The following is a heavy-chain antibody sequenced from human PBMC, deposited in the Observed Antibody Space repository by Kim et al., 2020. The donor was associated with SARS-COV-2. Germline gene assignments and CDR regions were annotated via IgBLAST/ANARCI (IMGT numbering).Heavy chain of an antibody. Sequence: SETLSLTCAVYGGSFSGYYWSWIRQPPGKGLEWIGEINHSGSTNYNPSLKSRVTISVDTSKNQFSLKLSSVTAADTAVYYCARGRQGARPGMDVWGQGTTVTVSS. CDR3: ARGRQGARPGMDV. V-gene: IGHV4-34*01. J-gene: IGHJ6*02. CDR2: INHSGST. CDR1: GGSFSGYY. D-gene: IGHD6-25*01.